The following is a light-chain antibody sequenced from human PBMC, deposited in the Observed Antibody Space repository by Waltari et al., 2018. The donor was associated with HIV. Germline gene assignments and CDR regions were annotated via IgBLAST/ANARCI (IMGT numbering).Light chain of an antibody. CDR1: QTISSTY. Sequence: EIALTQSPGTLSLSPGERATLSCRASQTISSTYLAWYQQKPGQAPRLLIYGASSRATGIPDRFSGSGSGTDFTLTISSLEPEDFAVYYCQQRGKTLTFGGGTKVEIK. J-gene: IGKJ4*01. CDR2: GAS. CDR3: QQRGKTLT. V-gene: IGKV3-20*01.